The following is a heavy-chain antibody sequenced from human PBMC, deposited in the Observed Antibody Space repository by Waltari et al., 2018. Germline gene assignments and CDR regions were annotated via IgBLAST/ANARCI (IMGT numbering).Heavy chain of an antibody. Sequence: QVQLQESGPGLVKPSQTPSLTCKVSGDSISSGDYYWTWIRQHPGKGLEWIGYIFYTGNPFYTPSLKRRVTSSVHTSQNQFSLHLNYMTAADTAVYFCARFPRVTRSWYFDVWGRGTQVTVSS. J-gene: IGHJ2*01. D-gene: IGHD4-17*01. CDR3: ARFPRVTRSWYFDV. CDR1: GDSISSGDYY. V-gene: IGHV4-31*03. CDR2: IFYTGNP.